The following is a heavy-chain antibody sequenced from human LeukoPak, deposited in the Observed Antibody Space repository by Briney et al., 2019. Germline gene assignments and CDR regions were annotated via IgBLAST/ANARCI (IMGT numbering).Heavy chain of an antibody. D-gene: IGHD1-26*01. CDR3: AKSGKDGYSVTYESLACYFFSYVMYV. CDR2: TATDGSST. Sequence: GGSLRLSCAGSGFTFSSYSMHWVRQAPGKGLEWVARTATDGSSTNYAVSVKGRFTISRDNSKNTLYLQTNSLRAEDTAVYYCAKSGKDGYSVTYESLACYFFSYVMYVWGQGSAVTVCS. J-gene: IGHJ6*01. CDR1: GFTFSSYS. V-gene: IGHV3-74*01.